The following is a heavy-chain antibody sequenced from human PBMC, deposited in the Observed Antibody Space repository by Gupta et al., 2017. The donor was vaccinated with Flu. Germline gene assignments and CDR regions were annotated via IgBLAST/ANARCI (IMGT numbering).Heavy chain of an antibody. D-gene: IGHD2-21*01. Sequence: ISYDGSNKYYADSVKGRFTISRDNSKNTLYLQMNSLRAEDTAVYYCARRAYCGGDCYRYYYYYYMDVWGKGTTVTVSS. CDR3: ARRAYCGGDCYRYYYYYYMDV. V-gene: IGHV3-30-3*01. J-gene: IGHJ6*03. CDR2: ISYDGSNK.